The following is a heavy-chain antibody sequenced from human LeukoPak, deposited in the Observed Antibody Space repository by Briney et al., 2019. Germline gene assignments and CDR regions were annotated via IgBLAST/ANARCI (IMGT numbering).Heavy chain of an antibody. CDR2: IYYSGST. Sequence: PSEALSLTCTVSGGSISSSSYYWGWIRQPPGKGLEWIGSIYYSGSTYYNPSLKSRVTISVDTSKNQFSLKLSSVTAADTAVYYCARHSIGYQLLSGWFDPWGQGTLVTVSS. CDR3: ARHSIGYQLLSGWFDP. V-gene: IGHV4-39*01. CDR1: GGSISSSSYY. J-gene: IGHJ5*02. D-gene: IGHD2-2*01.